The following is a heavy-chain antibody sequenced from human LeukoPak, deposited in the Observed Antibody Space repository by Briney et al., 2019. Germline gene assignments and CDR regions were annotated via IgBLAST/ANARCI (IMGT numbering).Heavy chain of an antibody. CDR1: GFTFSSYC. D-gene: IGHD6-13*01. Sequence: GGSLRLSCAASGFTFSSYCMSWVRQAPGKGLEWVANIKQDGSEKYYVDSVKGRFTISRDNAKNSLYLQMSSLRAEDTAVYYCARDLGGYSSSWYDYWGQRALVTVSS. CDR3: ARDLGGYSSSWYDY. V-gene: IGHV3-7*01. J-gene: IGHJ4*02. CDR2: IKQDGSEK.